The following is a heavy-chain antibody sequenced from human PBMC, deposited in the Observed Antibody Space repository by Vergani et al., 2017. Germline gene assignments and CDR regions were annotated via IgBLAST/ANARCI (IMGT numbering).Heavy chain of an antibody. CDR2: ISGSGGST. Sequence: EVQLLESGGGLVQPGGSLRLSCAASGFTFSSYAMSWVRQAPGKGLECVSAISGSGGSTYYADSVKGRFTISRDNSKNTLYLQMNSLRAEDTAVYYCAKDKVTMIVVVIGYFDYWGQGTLVTVSS. J-gene: IGHJ4*02. V-gene: IGHV3-23*01. CDR1: GFTFSSYA. CDR3: AKDKVTMIVVVIGYFDY. D-gene: IGHD3-22*01.